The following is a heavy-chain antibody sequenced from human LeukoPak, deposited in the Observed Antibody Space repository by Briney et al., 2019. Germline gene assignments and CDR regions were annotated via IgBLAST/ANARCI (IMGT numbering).Heavy chain of an antibody. CDR2: MFHSGST. V-gene: IGHV4-38-2*01. Sequence: SETLSLTCAVFGYSISSDYYWGWIRQSPGKGLEWIGTMFHSGSTYYNPSLMSRVTISVDKSKNQFSLKLNSVTAADTAVYFCARRGSAGWYADFWGQGTLVTVSS. CDR3: ARRGSAGWYADF. D-gene: IGHD6-19*01. CDR1: GYSISSDYY. J-gene: IGHJ4*02.